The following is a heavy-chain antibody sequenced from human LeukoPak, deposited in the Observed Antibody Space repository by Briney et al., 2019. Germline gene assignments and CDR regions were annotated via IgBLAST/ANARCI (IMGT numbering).Heavy chain of an antibody. CDR1: GGSFSGYY. V-gene: IGHV4-34*01. Sequence: SETLSLTCAVYGGSFSGYYWSWLRQPPGKGLEWLGESNHSGSTNYNPSHKSRVTISVDTSKNQSSLTLSSLTAADTAVYYSASCARERSSWYRRYYSYYMDVWGKGTMVTVSS. D-gene: IGHD6-13*01. CDR3: ASCARERSSWYRRYYSYYMDV. J-gene: IGHJ6*03. CDR2: SNHSGST.